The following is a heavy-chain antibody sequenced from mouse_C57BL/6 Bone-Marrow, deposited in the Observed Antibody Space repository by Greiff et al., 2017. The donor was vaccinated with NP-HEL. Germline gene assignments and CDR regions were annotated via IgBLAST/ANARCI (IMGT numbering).Heavy chain of an antibody. CDR3: ARRGDYGRNYFDY. D-gene: IGHD1-1*01. V-gene: IGHV1-4*01. Sequence: QVQLQQSGAELARPGASVKMSCKASGYTFTSYTMHWVKQRPGQGLEWIGYINPSSGYTKYNQKFKDKATLTADKSSSTAYMQQSSLTSEDSAVYDCARRGDYGRNYFDYWGQGTTLTVSS. CDR1: GYTFTSYT. CDR2: INPSSGYT. J-gene: IGHJ2*01.